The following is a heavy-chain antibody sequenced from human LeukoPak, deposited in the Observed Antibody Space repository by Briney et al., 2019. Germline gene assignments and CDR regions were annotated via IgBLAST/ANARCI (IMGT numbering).Heavy chain of an antibody. D-gene: IGHD2-2*01. Sequence: RGSLRLSCAAPGFTLSDYAMHSVRQAPGKGLEWVSRITSDGSSTNYAECLKGRFTISRDNAKNTLYLQMNSLRAEDTAVYYCARDPLDIVVVPAAMPIDDYWGQGTLVTVSS. CDR2: ITSDGSST. CDR1: GFTLSDYA. CDR3: ARDPLDIVVVPAAMPIDDY. J-gene: IGHJ4*02. V-gene: IGHV3-74*01.